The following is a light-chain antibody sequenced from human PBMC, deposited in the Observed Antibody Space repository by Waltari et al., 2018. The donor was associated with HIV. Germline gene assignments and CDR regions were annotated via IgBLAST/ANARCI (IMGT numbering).Light chain of an antibody. CDR3: SSYRTNNTIV. V-gene: IGLV2-18*02. Sequence: QSALTQPPSVSASPGQSVTISCTGTSSAVGTSNRVSWYLQPPGTAPRIIIYEVKNRPSGVPDRFSGSKSGNTASLTISGLQAEDEADYYCSSYRTNNTIVFGTGTKVTVL. CDR2: EVK. J-gene: IGLJ1*01. CDR1: SSAVGTSNR.